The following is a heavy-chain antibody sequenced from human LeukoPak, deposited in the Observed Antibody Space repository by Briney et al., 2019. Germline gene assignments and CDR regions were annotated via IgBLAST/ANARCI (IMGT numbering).Heavy chain of an antibody. J-gene: IGHJ3*02. V-gene: IGHV3-30*03. CDR1: GFTFSSYG. D-gene: IGHD2-15*01. Sequence: GGSLRLSCAASGFTFSSYGMHWARQAPGKGLEWVAVISYDGSNKYYADSVKGRFTISRDNSKNTLYLQMNSLRAEDTAVYYCAIVPQGVVATDDAFDIWGQGTMVTVSS. CDR3: AIVPQGVVATDDAFDI. CDR2: ISYDGSNK.